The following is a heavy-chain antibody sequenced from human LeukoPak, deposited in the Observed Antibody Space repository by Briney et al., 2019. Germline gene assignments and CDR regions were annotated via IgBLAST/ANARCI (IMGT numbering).Heavy chain of an antibody. CDR2: ISGSGGST. V-gene: IGHV3-23*01. CDR3: AKAAAAPGFDF. J-gene: IGHJ4*02. CDR1: GFTFSSYA. D-gene: IGHD6-13*01. Sequence: GGSLRLSCTVSGFTFSSYAMSWVRQAPGMGLEWVSSISGSGGSTYYADSVKGRFTISRDNSKNTIYLQMNSLRAEDTALYYCAKAAAAPGFDFWGQGTLVTVSS.